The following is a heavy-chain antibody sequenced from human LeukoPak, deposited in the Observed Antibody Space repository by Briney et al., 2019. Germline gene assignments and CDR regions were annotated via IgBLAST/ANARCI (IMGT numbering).Heavy chain of an antibody. J-gene: IGHJ4*02. CDR2: IWYDGSNE. CDR1: GFTFNSYS. D-gene: IGHD3-10*01. Sequence: GGSLRLSCAASGFTFNSYSMYWVRQAPGKGLEWVAVIWYDGSNENYADSVKGRFTISRDNSENTLYLQMNSLRAEDTAVYYCARDRNYGSGLDNLPFDYRGQGTLVTVSS. V-gene: IGHV3-33*08. CDR3: ARDRNYGSGLDNLPFDY.